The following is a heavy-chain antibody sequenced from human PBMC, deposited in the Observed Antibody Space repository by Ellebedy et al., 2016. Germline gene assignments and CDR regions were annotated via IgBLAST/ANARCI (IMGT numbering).Heavy chain of an antibody. V-gene: IGHV3-21*01. J-gene: IGHJ4*02. Sequence: GGSLRLSCAASGFTFSIYSFNWVRQAPGKGLEWVSTIGRDNDVYYADSVKGRFSISRDNAKNSLYLQMNSLGADDTAVYYCARDRHGGYDSLDYWGQGTLVTVSS. CDR1: GFTFSIYS. CDR2: IGRDNDV. D-gene: IGHD5-12*01. CDR3: ARDRHGGYDSLDY.